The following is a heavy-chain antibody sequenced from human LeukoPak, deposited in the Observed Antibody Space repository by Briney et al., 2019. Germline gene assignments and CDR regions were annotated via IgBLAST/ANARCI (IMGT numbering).Heavy chain of an antibody. J-gene: IGHJ4*02. CDR3: ARHAPLKGSLDY. CDR1: GGSISSYY. D-gene: IGHD1-26*01. Sequence: PSETLSLTCTVSGGSISSYYWSWIRQPPGKGLEWIGYIYYSGSTNYNPSLKGRVTISVDTSKNQFSLKLSSVTAADTAVYYCARHAPLKGSLDYWGQGTLVTVSS. V-gene: IGHV4-59*08. CDR2: IYYSGST.